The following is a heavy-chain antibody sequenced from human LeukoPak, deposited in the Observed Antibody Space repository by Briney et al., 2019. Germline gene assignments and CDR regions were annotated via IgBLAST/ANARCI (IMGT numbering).Heavy chain of an antibody. CDR3: ARAGLCGGGCYYYFDY. CDR2: INLKSGGT. J-gene: IGHJ4*01. V-gene: IGHV1-2*02. D-gene: IGHD2-15*01. Sequence: ASVKVSCKASGYTFTGYYMHWVRQAPGQGLEWMGWINLKSGGTNYAQKFQGRVTMTRDTSINTAYMELSRLRSDDTAVYYCARAGLCGGGCYYYFDYWGQGTLVTVSS. CDR1: GYTFTGYY.